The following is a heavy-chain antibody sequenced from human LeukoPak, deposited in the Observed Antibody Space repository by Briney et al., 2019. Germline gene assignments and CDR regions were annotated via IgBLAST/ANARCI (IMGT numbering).Heavy chain of an antibody. CDR1: GFTFSSYW. D-gene: IGHD6-13*01. J-gene: IGHJ6*02. CDR3: AGQSSSWYYYYYYGMDV. Sequence: GGSLRLSCAASGFTFSSYWMSWVRQAPGKGLEWVANIKQDGSEKYYVDSVKGRFTISRDNAKNSLYLQMNSLRAEDTAVYYCAGQSSSWYYYYYYGMDVWGQGTTVTVSS. V-gene: IGHV3-7*01. CDR2: IKQDGSEK.